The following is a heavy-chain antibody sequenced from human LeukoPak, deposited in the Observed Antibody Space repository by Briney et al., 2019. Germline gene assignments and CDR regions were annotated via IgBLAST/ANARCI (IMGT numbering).Heavy chain of an antibody. J-gene: IGHJ6*02. D-gene: IGHD3-22*01. CDR3: ARDTYPYYYDSSGYYLEYYYGMDV. CDR2: ISAYNGNT. CDR1: GYTLTDYY. V-gene: IGHV1-18*04. Sequence: ASVKVSYKASGYTLTDYYLHWVRQAPGQGLEWMGWISAYNGNTNYAQKLQGRVTMTTDTSTSTAYMELRSLRSDDTAVYYCARDTYPYYYDSSGYYLEYYYGMDVWGQGTTVTVSS.